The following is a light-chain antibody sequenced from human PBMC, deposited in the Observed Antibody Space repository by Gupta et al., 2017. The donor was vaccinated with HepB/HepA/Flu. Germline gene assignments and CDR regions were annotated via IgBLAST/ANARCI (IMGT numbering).Light chain of an antibody. J-gene: IGLJ3*02. CDR2: DVR. CDR3: FSYAGSYTWV. Sequence: QSALTQPRSVSGSPGQSVTISCTGTSSDVGGYDYVTWYQQHPGKAPKVMIYDVRKRPSGVPDRFSGSKSGNTASLTISGLQAEDEADYYCFSYAGSYTWVFGGGTKLTGL. CDR1: SSDVGGYDY. V-gene: IGLV2-11*01.